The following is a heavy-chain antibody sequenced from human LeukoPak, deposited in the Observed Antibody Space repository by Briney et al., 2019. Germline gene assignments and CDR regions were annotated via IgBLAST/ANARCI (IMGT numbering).Heavy chain of an antibody. J-gene: IGHJ4*02. CDR1: GFTFSTYY. CDR3: ARDLGGYSYGSHFDY. CDR2: ISTSSSYI. Sequence: QTGGSLRLSCAAPGFTFSTYYMNWVRQAPGKGLEWVSSISTSSSYIYYADSVKGRFTISRDNAKNSLYLQMNSLRAEDTAVYYCARDLGGYSYGSHFDYWGQGTLVTVSS. D-gene: IGHD5-18*01. V-gene: IGHV3-21*01.